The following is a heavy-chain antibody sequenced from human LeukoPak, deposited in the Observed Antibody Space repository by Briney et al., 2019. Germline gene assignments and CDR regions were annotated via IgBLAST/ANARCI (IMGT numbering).Heavy chain of an antibody. CDR2: ISAYNGNT. D-gene: IGHD2-2*01. Sequence: ASVKVSCKASGYTFTSYGISWVRQAPGQGLEWMGWISAYNGNTNYAQKLQGRVTMTTDTSTSTAYKELRSLRSDDTAVYYCARDLLIVVVPAAMATSNYGMDVWGQGTTVTVSS. CDR1: GYTFTSYG. V-gene: IGHV1-18*01. J-gene: IGHJ6*02. CDR3: ARDLLIVVVPAAMATSNYGMDV.